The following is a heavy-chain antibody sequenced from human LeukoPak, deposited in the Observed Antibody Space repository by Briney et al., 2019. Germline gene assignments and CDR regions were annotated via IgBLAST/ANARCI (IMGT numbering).Heavy chain of an antibody. V-gene: IGHV3-30*02. CDR3: AKDISGSWSIDY. J-gene: IGHJ4*02. Sequence: GGSLRLSCAASGFTLSSYGLQWVRQAPGKGLEWVAFIRYDGSNKYYADSVKGRFTISRDNSKNTLYLQMNSLRAEDTAVYYCAKDISGSWSIDYWGQGTLVTVSS. CDR1: GFTLSSYG. D-gene: IGHD6-13*01. CDR2: IRYDGSNK.